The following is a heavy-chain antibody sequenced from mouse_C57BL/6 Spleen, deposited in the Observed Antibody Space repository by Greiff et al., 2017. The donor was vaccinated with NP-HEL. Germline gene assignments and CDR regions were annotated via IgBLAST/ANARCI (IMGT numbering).Heavy chain of an antibody. CDR3: ARSELTGRYFDV. CDR1: GYAFTNYL. V-gene: IGHV1-54*01. CDR2: INPGSGGT. Sequence: QVQLKQSGAELVRPGTSVKVSCKASGYAFTNYLIEWVKQRPGQGLEWIGVINPGSGGTNYNEKFKGKATLTADKSSSTAYMQLSSLTSEDSAVYFCARSELTGRYFDVWGTGTTVTVSS. J-gene: IGHJ1*03. D-gene: IGHD4-1*01.